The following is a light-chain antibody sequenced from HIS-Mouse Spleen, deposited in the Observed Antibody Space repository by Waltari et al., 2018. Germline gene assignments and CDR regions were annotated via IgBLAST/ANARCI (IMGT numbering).Light chain of an antibody. Sequence: DIVMTQSPDSLAVSLGERATINCKSSQSVLYSSNNKNYLAWYQQKPGQPPKLLIYWASTRESGVPDRFSGSRAGTDFTLTISCLQAEDVAVYYCQQYYSTPWTFGQGTKVEIK. J-gene: IGKJ1*01. CDR2: WAS. V-gene: IGKV4-1*01. CDR1: QSVLYSSNNKNY. CDR3: QQYYSTPWT.